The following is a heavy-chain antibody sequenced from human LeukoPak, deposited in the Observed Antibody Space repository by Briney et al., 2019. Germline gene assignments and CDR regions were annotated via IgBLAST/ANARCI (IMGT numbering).Heavy chain of an antibody. Sequence: SETLSLTCTVSGGSISSYYWSWIRQPPGKGLEWIGYIYNSGSTKYNPSLKSRVTISVDTSKNQFSLKLSSVTAADTAVYYCARDFGFWTGLFYYWGQGTLVTVSS. J-gene: IGHJ4*02. CDR3: ARDFGFWTGLFYY. D-gene: IGHD3/OR15-3a*01. CDR2: IYNSGST. V-gene: IGHV4-59*01. CDR1: GGSISSYY.